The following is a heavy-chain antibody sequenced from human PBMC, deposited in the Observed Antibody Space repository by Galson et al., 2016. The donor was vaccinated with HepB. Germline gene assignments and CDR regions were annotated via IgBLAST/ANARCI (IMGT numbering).Heavy chain of an antibody. Sequence: SLRLSCAASGFTFSTYGMHWVRQAPGKGLEWLAVIWYDGNNKYYADSVKGRFTLSRDNSKNTLYLQMHSLRAEDTALYYCARDGVARGGYYYYGMDVWGQGTTVTVSS. CDR2: IWYDGNNK. D-gene: IGHD2-15*01. J-gene: IGHJ6*02. V-gene: IGHV3-33*01. CDR1: GFTFSTYG. CDR3: ARDGVARGGYYYYGMDV.